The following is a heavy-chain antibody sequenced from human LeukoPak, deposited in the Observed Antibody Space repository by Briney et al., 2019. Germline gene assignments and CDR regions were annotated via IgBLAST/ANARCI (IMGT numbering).Heavy chain of an antibody. CDR2: ISGSSSTI. D-gene: IGHD6-19*01. J-gene: IGHJ4*02. CDR3: VISSGWKGGYYFDF. CDR1: GFTFCSYE. Sequence: GRSLRLSCAASGFTFCSYEMNWVRRAPGKGLEWVSYISGSSSTIYYADSVKGRFTISRDNAKNSLYLQMNSLRAEDTGVYYCVISSGWKGGYYFDFWGQGTLVTVSA. V-gene: IGHV3-48*03.